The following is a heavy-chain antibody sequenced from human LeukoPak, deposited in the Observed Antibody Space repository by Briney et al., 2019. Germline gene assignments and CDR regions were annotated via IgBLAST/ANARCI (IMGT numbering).Heavy chain of an antibody. CDR1: GFTFSSYT. V-gene: IGHV3-23*01. J-gene: IGHJ4*02. CDR2: ISGSGGST. CDR3: AKKYSSGQGRPYDY. Sequence: GGSLRLSCAASGFTFSSYTMRWVRQAPGKGLEWVSAISGSGGSTFYADSVKGRFTISRDNSKNTLYLQMNSLRAEDTAIYYCAKKYSSGQGRPYDYWSQGTLVTVSS. D-gene: IGHD6-19*01.